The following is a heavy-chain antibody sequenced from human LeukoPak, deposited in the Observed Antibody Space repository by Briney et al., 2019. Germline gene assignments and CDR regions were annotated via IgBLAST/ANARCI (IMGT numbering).Heavy chain of an antibody. D-gene: IGHD2-21*01. CDR3: ARARVRSAFDI. CDR2: INHSGST. V-gene: IGHV4-34*01. CDR1: DGSFSGYY. Sequence: SETLSLTCTVYDGSFSGYYWSWIRQPPGKGLEWIGEINHSGSTNYNPSLKSRVPISVDTSKNQFSLKLSSVTAADTAVYYCARARVRSAFDIWGQGTMVTVSS. J-gene: IGHJ3*02.